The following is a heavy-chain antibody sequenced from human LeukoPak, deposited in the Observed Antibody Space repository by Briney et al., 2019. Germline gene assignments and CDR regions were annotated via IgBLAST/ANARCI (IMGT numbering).Heavy chain of an antibody. CDR3: ARDLGEFDSSGYYLDY. CDR1: GFTFSDYY. D-gene: IGHD3-22*01. CDR2: ISSSSSYT. J-gene: IGHJ4*02. V-gene: IGHV3-11*06. Sequence: GGSLRLSCAASGFTFSDYYMSWIRQAPGKGLEWASYISSSSSYTNYADSVKGRFTISRDNAKNSLYLQMNSLRAEDTAVYYCARDLGEFDSSGYYLDYWGQGTLVTVSS.